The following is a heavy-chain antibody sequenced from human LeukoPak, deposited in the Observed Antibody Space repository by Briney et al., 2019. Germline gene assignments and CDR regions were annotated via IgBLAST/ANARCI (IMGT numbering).Heavy chain of an antibody. CDR2: MSPNSGDT. CDR3: ARGPPGIPWNWFDP. CDR1: GYTFTSYD. V-gene: IGHV1-8*01. J-gene: IGHJ5*02. D-gene: IGHD1-14*01. Sequence: ASVKVSCKASGYTFTSYDFNWVRQATGQRPEWMGWMSPNSGDTGYAQKFQGRVTMTRNTSISTAYMELSSLRSEDTAVYYCARGPPGIPWNWFDPWGQGTLVTVSS.